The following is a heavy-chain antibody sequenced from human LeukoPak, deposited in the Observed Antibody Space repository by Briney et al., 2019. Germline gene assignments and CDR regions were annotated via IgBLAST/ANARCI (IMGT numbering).Heavy chain of an antibody. D-gene: IGHD3-9*01. J-gene: IGHJ6*04. CDR2: ISYDGSNK. CDR3: AKERGYDILTGYYSYGMDV. V-gene: IGHV3-30*18. CDR1: GFTFSSYG. Sequence: GRSLRLSCAASGFTFSSYGMHWVRQAPGKGLECVAVISYDGSNKYYADSVKGRFTISRDNSENTLYLQMNSLRAEDTAVYYCAKERGYDILTGYYSYGMDVWGKGTTVTVSS.